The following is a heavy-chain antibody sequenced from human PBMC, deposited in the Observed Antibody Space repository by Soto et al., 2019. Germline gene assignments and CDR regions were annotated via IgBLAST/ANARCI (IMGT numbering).Heavy chain of an antibody. CDR3: AKNKRFLEWFTAMDV. CDR2: ISGSGGST. J-gene: IGHJ6*02. V-gene: IGHV3-23*01. Sequence: GGSLRLSCAASGFTFSSYAMSWVRQAPGKGLEWVSAISGSGGSTYYADSVKGPFTISRDNSKNTLYLQMNSLRAEDTAVYYCAKNKRFLEWFTAMDVWGQGTTVTVSS. D-gene: IGHD3-3*01. CDR1: GFTFSSYA.